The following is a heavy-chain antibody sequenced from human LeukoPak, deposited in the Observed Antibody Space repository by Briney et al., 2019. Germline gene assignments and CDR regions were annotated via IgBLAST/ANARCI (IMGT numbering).Heavy chain of an antibody. D-gene: IGHD6-19*01. Sequence: PGGSLRLSCAASGLTFTTYAMTWARQAPGKGLEWVSVISGSGYTTFYADSVQGRFTISRDNSKNTLYLQMNSLRAEDTAVYYCAKEAASGWTAGYSDSWGQGTLVTVSS. J-gene: IGHJ4*02. V-gene: IGHV3-23*01. CDR1: GLTFTTYA. CDR2: ISGSGYTT. CDR3: AKEAASGWTAGYSDS.